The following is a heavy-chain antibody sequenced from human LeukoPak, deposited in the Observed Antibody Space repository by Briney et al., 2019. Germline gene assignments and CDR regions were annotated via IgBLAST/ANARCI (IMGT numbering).Heavy chain of an antibody. CDR1: GFTFSSYW. D-gene: IGHD6-19*01. CDR3: ERDAYSSGWYYFDY. CDR2: INSDGSST. J-gene: IGHJ4*02. V-gene: IGHV3-74*01. Sequence: GGSLRLSCAASGFTFSSYWMHWVRQAPGKGLVWVSRINSDGSSTSYADSVKGRFTISRDNAKNTLYLQMNSLRAEDTAVYYWERDAYSSGWYYFDYGGREPLAT.